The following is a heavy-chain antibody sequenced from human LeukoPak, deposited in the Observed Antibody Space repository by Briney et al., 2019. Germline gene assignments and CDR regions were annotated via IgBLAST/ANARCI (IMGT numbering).Heavy chain of an antibody. J-gene: IGHJ6*03. CDR1: GGSISSYY. Sequence: SETLSLTCTVSGGSISSYYWSWIRQPPGKGLEWIGYIYYSGSTNYNPSLKSRVTISVDTSKNQFSLKLSSVTAADTAVYYCARCRDGYKDYYYYMDVWGKGTTVTISS. D-gene: IGHD5-24*01. CDR2: IYYSGST. CDR3: ARCRDGYKDYYYYMDV. V-gene: IGHV4-59*08.